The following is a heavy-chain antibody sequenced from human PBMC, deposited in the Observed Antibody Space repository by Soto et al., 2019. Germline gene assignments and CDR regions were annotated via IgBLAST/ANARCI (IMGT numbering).Heavy chain of an antibody. D-gene: IGHD3-3*01. Sequence: LRLSCTASGFTFGDYGVNWVRQAPGKGLEWVGFIRNKAYGGTTEYAASVKGRFTISRDDSKNIAYLQMNSLKTEDTAVYYCTPPVEYDFRSGRDLDVWGQGTTVTVSS. CDR1: GFTFGDYG. J-gene: IGHJ6*02. CDR3: TPPVEYDFRSGRDLDV. V-gene: IGHV3-49*04. CDR2: IRNKAYGGTT.